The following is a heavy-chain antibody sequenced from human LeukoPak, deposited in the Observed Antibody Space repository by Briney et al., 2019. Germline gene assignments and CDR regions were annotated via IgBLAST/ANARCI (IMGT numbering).Heavy chain of an antibody. Sequence: PSQTLSLTCTVSGGSISSGDYYWSWIRQPPGKGLEWIGYIYYSGSTYYNPSLKSRVTISVDTSKNQFSLKLSSVTAADTAVYYCARVFDYGSGSYYYYGLEVWGHGITVTVS. CDR2: IYYSGST. D-gene: IGHD3-10*01. V-gene: IGHV4-30-4*01. J-gene: IGHJ6*01. CDR3: ARVFDYGSGSYYYYGLEV. CDR1: GGSISSGDYY.